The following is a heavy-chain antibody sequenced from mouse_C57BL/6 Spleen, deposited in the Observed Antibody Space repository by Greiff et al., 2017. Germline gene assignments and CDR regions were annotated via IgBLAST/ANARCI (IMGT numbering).Heavy chain of an antibody. V-gene: IGHV10-1*01. CDR3: VREVNSNCAWFAY. Sequence: EVHLVESGGGLVQPKGSLKLSCAASGFSFNTYAMNWVRQAPGKGLEWVARIRSKSNNYATYYADSVKDRFTISRDDSASMLYLQMNNLKTEDTAMYDCVREVNSNCAWFAYWGQGTLVTVSA. D-gene: IGHD2-5*01. CDR2: IRSKSNNYAT. J-gene: IGHJ3*01. CDR1: GFSFNTYA.